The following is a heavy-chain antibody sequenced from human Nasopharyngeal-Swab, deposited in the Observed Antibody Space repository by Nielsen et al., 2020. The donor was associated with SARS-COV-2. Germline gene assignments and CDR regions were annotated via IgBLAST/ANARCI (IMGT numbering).Heavy chain of an antibody. CDR1: GFTFSSYA. CDR2: IRYDGSNK. CDR3: AKDGDRDGYGDFCLDY. V-gene: IGHV3-30*02. J-gene: IGHJ4*02. Sequence: GGSLRLSCAASGFTFSSYAMHWVRQAPGKGLEWVSFIRYDGSNKYYADSVKGRFTISRDNSKNTLYLQMNSLRAEDTAVYYCAKDGDRDGYGDFCLDYWGQGTLVTVSS. D-gene: IGHD4-17*01.